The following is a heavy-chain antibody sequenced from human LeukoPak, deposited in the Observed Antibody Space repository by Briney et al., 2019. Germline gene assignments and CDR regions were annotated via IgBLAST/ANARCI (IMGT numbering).Heavy chain of an antibody. CDR3: ARHPPFCSGRYYFDY. V-gene: IGHV4-38-2*01. Sequence: SETLSLTCAVSGYSISSGYYWGWIRQPPGKGVEWIGSIYHSGSTYYNPSLKRRVTISVDTSKNQFSLKLMSVTAADTAVYYCARHPPFCSGRYYFDYWGQGTLVTVSS. CDR2: IYHSGST. CDR1: GYSISSGYY. J-gene: IGHJ4*02. D-gene: IGHD3-3*01.